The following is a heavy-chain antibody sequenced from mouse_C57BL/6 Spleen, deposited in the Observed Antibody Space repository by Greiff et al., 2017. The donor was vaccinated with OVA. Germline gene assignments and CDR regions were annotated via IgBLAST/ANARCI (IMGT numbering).Heavy chain of an antibody. D-gene: IGHD1-1*01. CDR1: GFTFSDYG. CDR2: ISSGSSTI. CDR3: GRGGSSFLSFAY. Sequence: DVKLVESGGGLVKPGGSLKLSCAASGFTFSDYGMHWVRQAPEKGLEWVAYISSGSSTIYYADTVKGRFTISIDNAKNTLFLQMTSLRSEDTAMYYCGRGGSSFLSFAYWGQGTLVTVSA. J-gene: IGHJ3*01. V-gene: IGHV5-17*01.